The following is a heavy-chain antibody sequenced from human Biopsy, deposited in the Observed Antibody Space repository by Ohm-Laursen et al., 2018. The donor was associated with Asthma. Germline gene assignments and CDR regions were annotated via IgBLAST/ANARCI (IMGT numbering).Heavy chain of an antibody. D-gene: IGHD2-21*02. J-gene: IGHJ4*02. CDR1: GDSIDSGDYS. CDR3: ARGWNCGGDCYSLDS. Sequence: TLSLTCAVSGDSIDSGDYSWTWIRQSPGVGLEWIGYIYRSGDTYCNPTLKNRVTISIDRSKNQFSLRLRSVTAADTAVYYCARGWNCGGDCYSLDSWGQGTLVTVSS. CDR2: IYRSGDT. V-gene: IGHV4-30-2*06.